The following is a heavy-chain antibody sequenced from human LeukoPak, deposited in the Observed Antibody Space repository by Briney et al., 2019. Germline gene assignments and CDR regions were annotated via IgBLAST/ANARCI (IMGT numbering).Heavy chain of an antibody. D-gene: IGHD2-15*01. CDR3: ARTKLGFCSGGSCYRYFDN. J-gene: IGHJ4*02. CDR2: INYSGRT. Sequence: PSETLSLTCTVSGGSISSYYWSWIRQPPGKGLEWIGYINYSGRTYYNPSLKSRVTISVDTSKNQFSLNLSSVTAADTAVYFCARTKLGFCSGGSCYRYFDNWGQGTLVTVSS. V-gene: IGHV4-30-4*01. CDR1: GGSISSYY.